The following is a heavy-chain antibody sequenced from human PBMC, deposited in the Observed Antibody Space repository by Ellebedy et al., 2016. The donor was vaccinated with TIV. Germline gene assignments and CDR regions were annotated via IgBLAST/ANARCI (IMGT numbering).Heavy chain of an antibody. CDR1: GFTFSHAW. V-gene: IGHV3-15*01. J-gene: IGHJ4*02. CDR3: AKDAVVATPHQGYLES. Sequence: GGSLRLSCAASGFTFSHAWMSWVRQAPGKGLEWVGRIKNKVDGETTEFAAPVKGRFSISRDDPKNTMYLQMNSLRVDDTAVYHCAKDAVVATPHQGYLESWGQGTLVTVSS. D-gene: IGHD2-21*02. CDR2: IKNKVDGETT.